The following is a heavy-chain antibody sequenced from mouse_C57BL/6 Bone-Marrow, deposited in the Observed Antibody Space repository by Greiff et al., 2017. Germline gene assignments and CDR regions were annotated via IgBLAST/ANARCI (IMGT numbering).Heavy chain of an antibody. V-gene: IGHV1-81*01. CDR1: GYTFTSYG. CDR2: IYPRSGNT. D-gene: IGHD2-1*01. Sequence: QVQLKQSGAELVRPGASVKLSCKASGYTFTSYGISWVKQSTGQGLEWIGEIYPRSGNTYSNEKLKGQATLTADKSSSTAYMELRSLTSEDSAVYVCARWGGRGNYVFYAMDYWGQGTSGTVSS. J-gene: IGHJ4*01. CDR3: ARWGGRGNYVFYAMDY.